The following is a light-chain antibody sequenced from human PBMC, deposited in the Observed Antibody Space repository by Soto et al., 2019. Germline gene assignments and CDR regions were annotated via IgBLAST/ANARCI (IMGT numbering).Light chain of an antibody. V-gene: IGKV3-20*01. CDR3: QQYGSSHRT. Sequence: EIVLTQSPGTLSLSPGERATLSCRASQSVSSSYLAWYQQKPGQAPRLLIYGASSRATGIPDRFSGSGSGTDFTLTISRLEHDDFAVYYCQQYGSSHRTLGQGTKVDLK. J-gene: IGKJ1*01. CDR1: QSVSSSY. CDR2: GAS.